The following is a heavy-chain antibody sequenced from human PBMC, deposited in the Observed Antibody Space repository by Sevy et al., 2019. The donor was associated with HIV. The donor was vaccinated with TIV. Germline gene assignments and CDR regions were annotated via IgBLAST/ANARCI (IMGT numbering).Heavy chain of an antibody. CDR1: GYSFASYW. Sequence: GESLKISCKGSGYSFASYWIGWVRQMPGKGLEWMGIVFPGDSGTTYSPSFQGQVTISVEKSIRTAYLQWSSLKASDTAMYYCARTVYGDYTLYYFDYWGQGTQVTVSS. D-gene: IGHD4-17*01. CDR3: ARTVYGDYTLYYFDY. J-gene: IGHJ4*02. V-gene: IGHV5-51*01. CDR2: VFPGDSGT.